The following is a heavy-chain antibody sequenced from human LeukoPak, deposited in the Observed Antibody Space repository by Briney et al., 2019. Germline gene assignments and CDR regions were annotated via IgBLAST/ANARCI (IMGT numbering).Heavy chain of an antibody. V-gene: IGHV3-33*08. D-gene: IGHD5-18*01. CDR1: GFTFSSYG. CDR2: IWYDGSNK. J-gene: IGHJ4*02. CDR3: ARGRGYGYGPFDY. Sequence: PGGSLRLSCAASGFTFSSYGMHWVRQAPGKGLEWVAVIWYDGSNKYYADSVKGRFTISRDNSKNTLYLQMNSLRAEDTAVYYCARGRGYGYGPFDYWGQGTLVTVSS.